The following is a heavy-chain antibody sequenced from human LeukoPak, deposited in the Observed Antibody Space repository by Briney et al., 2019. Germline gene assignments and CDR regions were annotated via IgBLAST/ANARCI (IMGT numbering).Heavy chain of an antibody. CDR1: GFTVSSNY. CDR2: IYCGDST. D-gene: IGHD1-14*01. CDR3: ARGPEPRYFDY. V-gene: IGHV3-66*02. J-gene: IGHJ4*02. Sequence: PGGSLRLSCAASGFTVSSNYMNWVRQAPGKGLEWVSIIYCGDSTYYADSVKGRFTISRDNSKNTLYLRMNSLRAEDTAVYYCARGPEPRYFDYWGQGTLVTVSS.